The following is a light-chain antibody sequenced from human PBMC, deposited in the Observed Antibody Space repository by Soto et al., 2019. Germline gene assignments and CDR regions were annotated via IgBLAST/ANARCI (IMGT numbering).Light chain of an antibody. CDR3: QQRSKWIT. Sequence: EIVLTQSPATLSLSPRERATLSCRASQSVSSYLAWYQQKPGQAPSLLIYDASNRATGIPARFSGSGSGTDFTLTISSLEPEDFAVYYRQQRSKWITFGQGTRLEIK. CDR1: QSVSSY. V-gene: IGKV3-11*01. J-gene: IGKJ5*01. CDR2: DAS.